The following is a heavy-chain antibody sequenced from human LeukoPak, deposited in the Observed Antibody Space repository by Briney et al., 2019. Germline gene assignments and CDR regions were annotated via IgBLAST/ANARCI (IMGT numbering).Heavy chain of an antibody. CDR3: ATAAMVSTYSWFDP. CDR1: GYSFTSYS. V-gene: IGHV7-4-1*02. D-gene: IGHD5-18*01. CDR2: INTKTGKP. Sequence: ASVKVSCKAPGYSFTSYSMNWVRQAPGQGLEWMGWINTKTGKPTYAQGFTGRFVFSLDTSVSTAYLQISSLKAEDTAVYYCATAAMVSTYSWFDPWGQGTLVTVSS. J-gene: IGHJ5*02.